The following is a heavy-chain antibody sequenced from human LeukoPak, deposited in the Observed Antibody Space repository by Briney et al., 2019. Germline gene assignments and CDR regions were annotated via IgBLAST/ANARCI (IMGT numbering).Heavy chain of an antibody. CDR2: ISSSSGYI. V-gene: IGHV3-21*01. CDR1: GFTFSSCS. CDR3: ARDAFDP. J-gene: IGHJ5*02. Sequence: PGGSLRLSCAASGFTFSSCSMNWVRQAPEKGLEWVASISSSSGYIYYADSVKGRFTISRDNAKNALYLQMNSLRAEDTAVYYCARDAFDPWGQGTLVTVSS.